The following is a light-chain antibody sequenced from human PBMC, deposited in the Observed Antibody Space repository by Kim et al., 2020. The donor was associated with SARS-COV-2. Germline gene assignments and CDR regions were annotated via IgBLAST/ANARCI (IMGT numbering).Light chain of an antibody. CDR3: ASWDASLNALV. V-gene: IGLV1-44*01. CDR1: DANIGYYP. J-gene: IGLJ3*02. Sequence: QTVTISCSGSDANIGYYPVDWYQQFPGTAPRLLIHQHNRRPSGVPDRFSGSKSGTSASLAISGLQSDDEADYYCASWDASLNALVFGGGTQLTVL. CDR2: QHN.